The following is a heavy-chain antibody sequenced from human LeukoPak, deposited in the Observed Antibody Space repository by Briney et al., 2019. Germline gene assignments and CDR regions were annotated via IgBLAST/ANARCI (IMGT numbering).Heavy chain of an antibody. CDR3: ARDLGLGIEVWYFDL. D-gene: IGHD3-16*01. CDR2: IYYSGTT. CDR1: GGSINNSY. V-gene: IGHV4-59*01. J-gene: IGHJ2*01. Sequence: SETLSLTCTVSGGSINNSYWSWIRQPPGKGHEWIGYIYYSGTTNYNPSLKSRVTISVDTSKNQFSLKLSSVTAADTAVYYCARDLGLGIEVWYFDLWGRGTLVTVSS.